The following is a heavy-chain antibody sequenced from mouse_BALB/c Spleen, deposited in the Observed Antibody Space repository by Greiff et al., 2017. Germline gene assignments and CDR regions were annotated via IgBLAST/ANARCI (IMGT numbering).Heavy chain of an antibody. V-gene: IGHV5-15*02. CDR1: GFTFSDYG. Sequence: EVKLMESGGGLVQPGGSRKLSCAASGFTFSDYGMAWVRQAPGKGPEWVAFISNLAYSIYYADTVTGRFTISRENAKNTLYLEMSSLRSEDTAMYYCARDGGDYWGQGTTLTVSS. CDR3: ARDGGDY. J-gene: IGHJ2*01. CDR2: ISNLAYSI.